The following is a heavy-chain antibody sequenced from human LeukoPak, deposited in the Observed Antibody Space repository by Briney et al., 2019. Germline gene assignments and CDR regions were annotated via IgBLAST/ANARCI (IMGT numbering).Heavy chain of an antibody. J-gene: IGHJ4*02. V-gene: IGHV1-18*01. Sequence: ASVKVSCKASGYTFTAYGISWVRQAPGQGLEGMGWIGGYNGDTKYAQRFESRVTMTTDTSTTTAFMDLRRLRSDDTAVYFCATSTGGYSDLYFHYWGQGTLVSVSS. CDR2: IGGYNGDT. D-gene: IGHD3-22*01. CDR3: ATSTGGYSDLYFHY. CDR1: GYTFTAYG.